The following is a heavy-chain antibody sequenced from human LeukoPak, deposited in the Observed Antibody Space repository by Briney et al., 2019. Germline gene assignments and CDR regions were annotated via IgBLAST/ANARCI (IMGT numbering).Heavy chain of an antibody. Sequence: PSGTLSLTCAVSGGSISSSNWWSWVRQPPGKGLEWIGEIYHSGSTNYNPSLKSRVTISVDKSKSQFSLKLSSVTAADTAVYYCAREPKDSSSWYYFDYWGQGTLVTVSS. D-gene: IGHD6-13*01. CDR2: IYHSGST. J-gene: IGHJ4*02. V-gene: IGHV4-4*02. CDR3: AREPKDSSSWYYFDY. CDR1: GGSISSSNW.